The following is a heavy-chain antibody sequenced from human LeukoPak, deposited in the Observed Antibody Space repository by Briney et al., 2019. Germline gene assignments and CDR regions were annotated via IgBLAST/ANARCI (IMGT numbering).Heavy chain of an antibody. CDR2: ISSSSSYI. V-gene: IGHV3-21*01. D-gene: IGHD3-22*01. CDR1: GFTFSSYS. CDR3: ARAHLYYYDSSAQFDY. Sequence: GGSLRLSCAASGFTFSSYSMNWVRQAPGKGLEWVSSISSSSSYIYYADSVKGRFTISRDNAKNSLYLQMNSLRAVDTAVYYCARAHLYYYDSSAQFDYWGQGTLVTVSS. J-gene: IGHJ4*02.